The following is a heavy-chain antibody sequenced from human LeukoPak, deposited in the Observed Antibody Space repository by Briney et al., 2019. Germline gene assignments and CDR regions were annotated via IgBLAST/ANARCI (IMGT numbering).Heavy chain of an antibody. CDR1: GGTFSSYA. J-gene: IGHJ4*02. D-gene: IGHD3-22*01. V-gene: IGHV1-69*05. CDR2: IIPIFGTA. Sequence: GASVKVSCKASGGTFSSYAISWVRQAPGQGLEWMGGIIPIFGTANYAQKFQGRVTITTDESTSTAYMELSSLRSEDTAVYYCARFHLGYSSGYYFGPHFDYWGQGTLVTVSS. CDR3: ARFHLGYSSGYYFGPHFDY.